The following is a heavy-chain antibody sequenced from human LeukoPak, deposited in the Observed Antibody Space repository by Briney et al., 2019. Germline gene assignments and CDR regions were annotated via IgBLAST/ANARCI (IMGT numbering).Heavy chain of an antibody. V-gene: IGHV5-51*01. CDR3: ARRTVTDDWYFDL. J-gene: IGHJ2*01. CDR2: IYPGDSDT. CDR1: GYSFTNYW. Sequence: GESLKISCKGSGYSFTNYWIGWVRQMPGKGLGWMGIIYPGDSDTRYSPSFQGQVTISADKSISTAYLQWNSLKASDTAMYYCARRTVTDDWYFDLWGRGTLVTVSS. D-gene: IGHD4-17*01.